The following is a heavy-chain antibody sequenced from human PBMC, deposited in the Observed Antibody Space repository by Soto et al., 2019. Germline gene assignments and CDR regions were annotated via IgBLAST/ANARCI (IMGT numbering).Heavy chain of an antibody. V-gene: IGHV4-34*01. CDR1: GGSFSGYY. CDR2: INHSGST. Sequence: QVQLQQWGAGLLKPSETLSLTCAVYGGSFSGYYWSWIRQPPGKGLEWIGEINHSGSTNYNPSLKSRVTISVDTSKNQFSLKLSSVTAADTAVYYCARDLSTTAAGIFPWFDPWGQGTLVTVSS. D-gene: IGHD6-13*01. J-gene: IGHJ5*02. CDR3: ARDLSTTAAGIFPWFDP.